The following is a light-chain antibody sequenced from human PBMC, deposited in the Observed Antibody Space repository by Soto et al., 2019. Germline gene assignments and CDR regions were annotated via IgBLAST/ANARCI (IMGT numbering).Light chain of an antibody. CDR3: SSYTSSSTLGVV. J-gene: IGLJ2*01. V-gene: IGLV2-14*01. CDR1: SSDVGGYNY. Sequence: QSALTQPASVSGSPGQSITISCTGTSSDVGGYNYVSWYQQHPGKAPKLMIYDVSNRPSGVSNRFSGSKSGNTASLTISGLQVEDEADYYCSSYTSSSTLGVVFGGGTQVTV. CDR2: DVS.